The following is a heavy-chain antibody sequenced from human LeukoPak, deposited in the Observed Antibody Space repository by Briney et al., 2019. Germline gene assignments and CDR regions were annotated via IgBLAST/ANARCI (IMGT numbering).Heavy chain of an antibody. CDR1: GGSISSYY. D-gene: IGHD1-26*01. Sequence: ETLSLTCTVSGGSISSYYWSWIRQPAGKGLEWIGRYTSGSTNYNPSLKSRVTMSVDTSKNQFSLHLNSVTPEDTALYYCARAAGGRSPLDYWGQGTLVTVSS. J-gene: IGHJ4*02. V-gene: IGHV4-4*07. CDR2: YTSGST. CDR3: ARAAGGRSPLDY.